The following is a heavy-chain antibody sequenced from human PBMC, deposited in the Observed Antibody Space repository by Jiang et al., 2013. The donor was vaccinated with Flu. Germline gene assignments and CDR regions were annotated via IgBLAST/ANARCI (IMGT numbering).Heavy chain of an antibody. CDR3: ARVRPYYDILTGSVGAFDI. V-gene: IGHV4-38-2*02. Sequence: EWIGSIYHSGXTPPLYNPSLKSRVTISVDTSKNQFSLKLSSVTAADTAVYYCARVRPYYDILTGSVGAFDIWGQGTMVTVSS. D-gene: IGHD3-9*01. J-gene: IGHJ3*02. CDR2: IYHSGXT.